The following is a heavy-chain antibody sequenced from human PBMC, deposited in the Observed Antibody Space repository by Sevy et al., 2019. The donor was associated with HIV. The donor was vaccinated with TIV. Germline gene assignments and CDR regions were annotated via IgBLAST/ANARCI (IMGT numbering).Heavy chain of an antibody. CDR3: ASTSWGAMIHGFDY. V-gene: IGHV3-30-3*01. Sequence: GGSLRLSCAASGFTFSSYAMHWVRQAPGKGLEWVAVISYDGSNKYYADSVKDRFTISRDNSKNTLYLQMNSLRAEDTAVYYCASTSWGAMIHGFDYWGQGTLVTVSS. CDR1: GFTFSSYA. CDR2: ISYDGSNK. J-gene: IGHJ4*02. D-gene: IGHD3-22*01.